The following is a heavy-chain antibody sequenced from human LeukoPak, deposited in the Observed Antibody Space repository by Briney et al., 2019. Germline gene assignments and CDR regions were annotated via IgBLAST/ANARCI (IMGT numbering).Heavy chain of an antibody. CDR2: IYYNGNT. D-gene: IGHD2-21*02. J-gene: IGHJ6*02. CDR3: ARHFCGGDCYSFYYYYYGMDV. CDR1: GGSISSSSYS. V-gene: IGHV4-39*01. Sequence: SETLSLTCTVSGGSISSSSYSWGWLRQPPGKGLEWIGSIYYNGNTYYNPSLKSRVTISVDTSKNQFYLNLSSVTAADTAVYYCARHFCGGDCYSFYYYYYGMDVWGQGTTVTVSS.